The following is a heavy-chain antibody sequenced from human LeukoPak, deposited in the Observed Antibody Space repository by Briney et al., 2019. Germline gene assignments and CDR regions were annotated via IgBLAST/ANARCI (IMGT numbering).Heavy chain of an antibody. D-gene: IGHD5-12*01. Sequence: PGGSLRLSCAASGFTFSNYGMSWVRQAPGKGLEWVSTMSGSGGTTYYADSVKGRFTISRDNSKNTLYLQMKSLRAEDTAVYYCAKGGGYEAQYYYYYLDVWGKGTTVTISS. V-gene: IGHV3-23*01. CDR1: GFTFSNYG. J-gene: IGHJ6*03. CDR3: AKGGGYEAQYYYYYLDV. CDR2: MSGSGGTT.